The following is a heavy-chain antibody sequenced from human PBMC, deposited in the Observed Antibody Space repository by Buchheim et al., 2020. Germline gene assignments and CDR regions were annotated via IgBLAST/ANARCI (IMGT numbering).Heavy chain of an antibody. CDR3: AKDFVGATDY. J-gene: IGHJ4*02. D-gene: IGHD1-26*01. CDR1: GFTFSGYG. CDR2: ISYDGSIK. Sequence: QVQLVESGGGVVQPGRSLRLSCAASGFTFSGYGMHWVRQAPGKGLEWVAVISYDGSIKYYADSVKGRFTISRDNSKNTLYLQMNSLRAEDTAVYYCAKDFVGATDYWGQGTL. V-gene: IGHV3-30*18.